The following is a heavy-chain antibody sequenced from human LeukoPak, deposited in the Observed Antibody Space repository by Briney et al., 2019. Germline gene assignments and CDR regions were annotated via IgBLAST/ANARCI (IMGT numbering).Heavy chain of an antibody. Sequence: PSETLSLTRTVSGGTISSYYWSWIRQPAGKGLEWIGRIYTSGSTNYNPSLKSRVTISVDKSKNQFSLKLSSVTAADTAVYYCARTAAAPYFDYWGQGTLVTVSS. CDR1: GGTISSYY. V-gene: IGHV4-4*07. J-gene: IGHJ4*02. D-gene: IGHD6-13*01. CDR3: ARTAAAPYFDY. CDR2: IYTSGST.